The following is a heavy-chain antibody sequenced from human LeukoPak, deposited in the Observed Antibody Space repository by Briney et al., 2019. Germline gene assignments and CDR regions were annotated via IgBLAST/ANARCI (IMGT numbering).Heavy chain of an antibody. V-gene: IGHV4-4*09. CDR3: ARTYSIGWSLGVFDI. Sequence: SETLSLTCTVSGGSISNYYWNWIRQSPGKGLEWIRYILSSGSTHHNPSLTGRISLSVDTSKNQFSLKLSSVTAADTAVYYCARTYSIGWSLGVFDIWGQGTMVTVSS. D-gene: IGHD6-19*01. CDR2: ILSSGST. CDR1: GGSISNYY. J-gene: IGHJ3*02.